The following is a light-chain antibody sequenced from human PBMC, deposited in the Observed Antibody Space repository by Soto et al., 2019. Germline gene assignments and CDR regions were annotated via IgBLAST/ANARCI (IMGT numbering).Light chain of an antibody. CDR3: HQYDNSPALT. J-gene: IGKJ4*01. CDR2: DAS. Sequence: DIQMTQSPSSLSASVGDRVTITCQASQDISNYLNWYQQKPGKAPKLLTYDASNLETGAPSRFSGSGSGTDFTYSISSVQPINIATYYSHQYDNSPALTYGGGTNVEVK. V-gene: IGKV1-33*01. CDR1: QDISNY.